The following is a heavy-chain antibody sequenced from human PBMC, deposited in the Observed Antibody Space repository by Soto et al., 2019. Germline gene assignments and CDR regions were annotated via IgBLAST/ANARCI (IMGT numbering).Heavy chain of an antibody. CDR2: LFSNDEK. D-gene: IGHD2-2*01. Sequence: QVTLKESGPVLVKPTETLTLTCTVSGFSLSNARMGVSWIRQPPGKALEWLAHLFSNDEKSYSTSRKSRLTTSKDTSKSQGVHTRTNMDPVDTATYYCARMDQLRYWFDPWGQGTPVTVSS. CDR1: GFSLSNARMG. J-gene: IGHJ5*02. CDR3: ARMDQLRYWFDP. V-gene: IGHV2-26*01.